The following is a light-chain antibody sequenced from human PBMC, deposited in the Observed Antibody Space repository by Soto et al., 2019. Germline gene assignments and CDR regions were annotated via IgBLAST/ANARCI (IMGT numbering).Light chain of an antibody. V-gene: IGKV3-15*01. CDR2: GAS. Sequence: EFVLAPTPGTLSVSPGESVALSCRASQSISINLAWIQQKPGQGPRLLMIGASTRATGVPDRFSGSGSGTEFTLTINSLQSDDFATYYCQQYDKSPPWTFGQGTKVDIK. CDR3: QQYDKSPPWT. J-gene: IGKJ1*01. CDR1: QSISIN.